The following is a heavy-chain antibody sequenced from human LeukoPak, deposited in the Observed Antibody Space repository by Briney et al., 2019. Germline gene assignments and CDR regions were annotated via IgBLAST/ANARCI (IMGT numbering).Heavy chain of an antibody. CDR1: GFTFNTHW. J-gene: IGHJ4*02. D-gene: IGHD3-16*01. CDR3: ARSRLGELVY. CDR2: INTEGSST. Sequence: AGSLRLSCAASGFTFNTHWMHWVRQAPGKGLVWVSRINTEGSSTNYADSVKGRFTISRDNAKNTLYLQMNSLRAEETAVYYCARSRLGELVYWGQGTLVTVSS. V-gene: IGHV3-74*01.